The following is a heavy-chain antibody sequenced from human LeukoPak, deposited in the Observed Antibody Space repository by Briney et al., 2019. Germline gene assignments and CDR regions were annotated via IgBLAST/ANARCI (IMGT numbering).Heavy chain of an antibody. CDR3: ARIRSYCGGDCEDYYYGMDV. Sequence: GASVKVSCKASGGTFSSYTISWVRQAPGQGLEWMGRIIPILGMANYAQKFQGRVTITADKSTSTAYMELSSLRSEDTAVYYCARIRSYCGGDCEDYYYGMDVWGQGTTVTVSS. J-gene: IGHJ6*02. CDR2: IIPILGMA. D-gene: IGHD2-21*02. CDR1: GGTFSSYT. V-gene: IGHV1-69*02.